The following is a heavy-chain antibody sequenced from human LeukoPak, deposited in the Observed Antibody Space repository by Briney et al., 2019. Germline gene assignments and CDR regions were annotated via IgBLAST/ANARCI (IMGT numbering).Heavy chain of an antibody. CDR2: ISYDGSNK. V-gene: IGHV3-30*18. CDR3: ANGRTYFDY. Sequence: PGRSLRLSCAASGFTFSSYGMHWVRQAPAKGLEWVAVISYDGSNKYYTDSVKGRFTISRDNSKNTLYLQMNSLRPEDTAVYYCANGRTYFDYWGQGTLVTVSS. J-gene: IGHJ4*02. CDR1: GFTFSSYG.